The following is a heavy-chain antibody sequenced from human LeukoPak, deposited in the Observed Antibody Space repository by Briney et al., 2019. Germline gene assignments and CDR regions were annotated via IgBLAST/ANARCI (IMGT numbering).Heavy chain of an antibody. Sequence: ASVKVCCKASGGTLSSYAISWVRQPPGQGLEWMGGIIPIFGTANYAQKFQGRVTITADESTSTAYMELSSLRSEDTAVYYCARAFDYYDSSGSYYFDYWGQGTLVTVSS. D-gene: IGHD3-22*01. V-gene: IGHV1-69*01. CDR1: GGTLSSYA. CDR3: ARAFDYYDSSGSYYFDY. J-gene: IGHJ4*02. CDR2: IIPIFGTA.